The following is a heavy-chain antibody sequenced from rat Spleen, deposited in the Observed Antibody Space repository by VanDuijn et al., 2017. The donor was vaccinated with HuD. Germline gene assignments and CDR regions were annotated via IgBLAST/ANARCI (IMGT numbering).Heavy chain of an antibody. Sequence: EVQLVESGGGLVQPGRSLKLSCAASGFTFSNYGMAWVRQAPTKGLEWVATISYDGSSTYYRDSVKGRFTISRDNAKSTLYLQMDSLRSEDTATYYCARHKGPDYDFDYWGQGVMVTVSS. D-gene: IGHD1-11*01. CDR1: GFTFSNYG. CDR3: ARHKGPDYDFDY. CDR2: ISYDGSST. V-gene: IGHV5-29*01. J-gene: IGHJ2*01.